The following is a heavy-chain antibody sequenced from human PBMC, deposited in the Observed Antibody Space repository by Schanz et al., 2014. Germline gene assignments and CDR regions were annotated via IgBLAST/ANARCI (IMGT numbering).Heavy chain of an antibody. Sequence: EVQLVESGGGLVQPGGSLRLSCAASGFTFSSYWMSWVRQAPGKGLEWVANINQDGSDKYYVDSVKGRFTNSRDNAKNSLYLQMNSLRAEDTAVYYCARGAVGMIKLGGQGTMVTVSS. CDR1: GFTFSSYW. CDR2: INQDGSDK. CDR3: ARGAVGMIKL. J-gene: IGHJ3*01. D-gene: IGHD3-16*01. V-gene: IGHV3-7*01.